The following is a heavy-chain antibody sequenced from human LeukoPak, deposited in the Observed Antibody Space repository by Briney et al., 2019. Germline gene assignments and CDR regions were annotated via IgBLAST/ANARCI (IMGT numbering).Heavy chain of an antibody. D-gene: IGHD6-13*01. J-gene: IGHJ4*02. V-gene: IGHV3-23*01. CDR2: IVGSGDST. Sequence: GGSLRLSCAASGFTFDDYAMHWVRQAPGKGLEWVSTIVGSGDSTYYADSVKGRFTISRDNSKNTLYLQMNSLRAEDTAVYYCANTYSSSWYPLFDSWGQGTLVTVSS. CDR1: GFTFDDYA. CDR3: ANTYSSSWYPLFDS.